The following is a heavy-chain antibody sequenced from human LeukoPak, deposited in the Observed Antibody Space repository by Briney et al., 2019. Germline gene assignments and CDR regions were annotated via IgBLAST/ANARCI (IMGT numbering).Heavy chain of an antibody. Sequence: PSETLSLTCTVSGGSISSYYWSWIRQPPGKGLEWIGYIYYSGSTNYNPSLKSRVTISVDTSKNQFSLKLSSVTAADTAVYYCARQYDYDWFDPWGQGTLVTVSS. CDR1: GGSISSYY. CDR2: IYYSGST. CDR3: ARQYDYDWFDP. D-gene: IGHD4-17*01. J-gene: IGHJ5*02. V-gene: IGHV4-59*01.